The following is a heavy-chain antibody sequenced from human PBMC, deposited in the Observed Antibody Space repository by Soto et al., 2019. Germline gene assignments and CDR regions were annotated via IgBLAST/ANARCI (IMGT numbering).Heavy chain of an antibody. CDR2: ISGSGGST. J-gene: IGHJ5*02. CDR3: AKGLRLLEWLLYNWFDP. D-gene: IGHD3-3*01. CDR1: GFTFSSYA. V-gene: IGHV3-23*01. Sequence: RESLRLSCAASGFTFSSYAMSWVRQAPGKGLEWVSAISGSGGSTYYADSVKGRFTISRDNSKNTLYLQMNSLRAEDTAGYYCAKGLRLLEWLLYNWFDPWGQG.